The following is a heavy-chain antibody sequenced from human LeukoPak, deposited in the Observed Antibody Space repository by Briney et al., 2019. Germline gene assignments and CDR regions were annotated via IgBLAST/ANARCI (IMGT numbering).Heavy chain of an antibody. CDR3: AKAQGAWYYFDS. V-gene: IGHV3-NL1*01. D-gene: IGHD6-13*01. J-gene: IGHJ4*02. Sequence: GGSLRLSCAASGFTFSTYAIHWVRQAPGKGLEWVSVFTTGANYAYYADSVKGRFTMTRDNSKNTIFLQLNNVRADDTAVYFCAKAQGAWYYFDSWGQGTLVTVSS. CDR2: FTTGANYA. CDR1: GFTFSTYA.